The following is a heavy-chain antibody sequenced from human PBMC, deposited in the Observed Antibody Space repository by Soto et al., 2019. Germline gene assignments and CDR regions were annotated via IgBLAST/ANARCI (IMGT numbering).Heavy chain of an antibody. CDR3: ASSVLTGYPLAPSGGMDV. D-gene: IGHD3-9*01. CDR1: GYSFTSYW. J-gene: IGHJ6*02. CDR2: IYPGDSDT. V-gene: IGHV5-51*01. Sequence: GESLKISCKGSGYSFTSYWIGWVRQMPGKGLEWMGIIYPGDSDTRYSPSFQGQVTISADKSIRTAYLQWGSLKASDTAMYYCASSVLTGYPLAPSGGMDVWGQGTTVTVSS.